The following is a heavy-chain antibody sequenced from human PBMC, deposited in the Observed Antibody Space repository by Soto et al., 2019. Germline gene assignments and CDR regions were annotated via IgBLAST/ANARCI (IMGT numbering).Heavy chain of an antibody. Sequence: SETLSLTCAVYGGSFSGYYWSWIRQPPGKGLEWIGEINHSGSTNYNPSLKSRVTISVDTSKNQFSLKLSSVTAADTAVYYCARGRVSYYYDSSGYSLKPAFDIWGQGTMVTVSS. J-gene: IGHJ3*02. D-gene: IGHD3-22*01. V-gene: IGHV4-34*01. CDR2: INHSGST. CDR3: ARGRVSYYYDSSGYSLKPAFDI. CDR1: GGSFSGYY.